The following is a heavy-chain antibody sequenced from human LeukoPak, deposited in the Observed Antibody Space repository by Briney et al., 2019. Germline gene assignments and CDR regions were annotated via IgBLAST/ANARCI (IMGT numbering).Heavy chain of an antibody. Sequence: ASVKISCKVSGYTFTDYYMHWVQQAPGKGREWVGLVDPEDGETIYAEKLQGRVTITTDTSTDTASMELRSLRSEDTAVYYCATVGIAAAGTGHWFDPWGQGTLVAVSS. CDR2: VDPEDGET. J-gene: IGHJ5*02. CDR1: GYTFTDYY. D-gene: IGHD6-13*01. CDR3: ATVGIAAAGTGHWFDP. V-gene: IGHV1-69-2*01.